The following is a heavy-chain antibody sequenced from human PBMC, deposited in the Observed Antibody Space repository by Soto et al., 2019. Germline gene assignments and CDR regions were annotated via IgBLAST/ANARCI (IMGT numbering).Heavy chain of an antibody. D-gene: IGHD3-9*01. CDR3: ARGYYDILTAFGDYYYYGMDV. CDR2: ISAYNGNT. CDR1: GYTFTSYG. J-gene: IGHJ6*02. V-gene: IGHV1-18*04. Sequence: ASVKVSCKASGYTFTSYGISWVRQAPGQGLEWMGWISAYNGNTNYAQKLQGRVTMTTDTSTSTAYMELRSLRSDDTAVYYCARGYYDILTAFGDYYYYGMDVWGQGTTVTV.